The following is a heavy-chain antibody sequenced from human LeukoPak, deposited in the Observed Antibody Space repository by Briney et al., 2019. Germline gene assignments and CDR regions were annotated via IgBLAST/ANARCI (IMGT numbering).Heavy chain of an antibody. J-gene: IGHJ6*03. D-gene: IGHD2-2*01. CDR2: IYPGDSDT. CDR3: ARAVPAAMLYYMDV. Sequence: GASLEISCKGSGSIFTRYWIGWARQLPGEGLGWVGIIYPGDSDTRYSPSFQGQVTISADKSISTAYLQWSSLKASDTAMYYCARAVPAAMLYYMDVWGKGTTVTVSS. CDR1: GSIFTRYW. V-gene: IGHV5-51*01.